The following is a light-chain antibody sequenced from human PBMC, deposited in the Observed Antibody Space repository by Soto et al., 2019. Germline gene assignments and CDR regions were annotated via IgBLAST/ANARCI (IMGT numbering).Light chain of an antibody. J-gene: IGLJ2*01. V-gene: IGLV2-14*01. Sequence: QSALTQPASVSGSPGQSITISCTGTSSDVGAYNFVSWYQQHPAKAPKLMIYEVSNRPSGVSNRFSGSKSGNTASLTISALQAEDEADYYSSSYTGISTLFGGGTKLTVL. CDR3: SSYTGISTL. CDR1: SSDVGAYNF. CDR2: EVS.